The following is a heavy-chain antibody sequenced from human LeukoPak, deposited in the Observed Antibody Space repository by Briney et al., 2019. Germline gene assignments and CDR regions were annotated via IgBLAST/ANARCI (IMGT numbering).Heavy chain of an antibody. Sequence: GGSLRLSCAASGFTFSSYAMHWVRQAPGKGLEWVAVIAYDGSNKYYADSVKGRFTISRDNSKNTLYLQMNSLRAEDTAVYYCAREGSYYYDSSGYFDAFDIWGQGTMVTVSS. CDR3: AREGSYYYDSSGYFDAFDI. V-gene: IGHV3-30*04. CDR2: IAYDGSNK. J-gene: IGHJ3*02. CDR1: GFTFSSYA. D-gene: IGHD3-22*01.